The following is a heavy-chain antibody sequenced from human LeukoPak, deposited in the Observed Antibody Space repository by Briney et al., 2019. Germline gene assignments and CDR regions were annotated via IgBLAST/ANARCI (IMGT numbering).Heavy chain of an antibody. CDR3: ARASGFYYDSSGYYYEGAHFDY. V-gene: IGHV4-30-2*01. J-gene: IGHJ4*02. Sequence: SQTLSLTCAVSGGSISSGGYSWSWIRQPPGKGLEWIGYIYHSGSTYYNPSLKSRVTISVDTSKNQFSLKLSSVTAADTAVYYCARASGFYYDSSGYYYEGAHFDYWGQGTLVTVSS. D-gene: IGHD3-22*01. CDR1: GGSISSGGYS. CDR2: IYHSGST.